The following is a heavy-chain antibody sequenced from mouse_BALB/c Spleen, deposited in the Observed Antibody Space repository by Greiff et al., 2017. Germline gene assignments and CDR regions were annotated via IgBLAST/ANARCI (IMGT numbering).Heavy chain of an antibody. V-gene: IGHV3-2*02. Sequence: EVQLVESGPGLVKPSQSLSLTCTVTGYSITSDYAWNWIRQFPGNKLEWMGYISYSGSTSYNPSLKSRISITRDTSKNQFFLQLNSVTTEDTATYYCARGDGYPDYYAMDYWGQGTSVTVSS. CDR3: ARGDGYPDYYAMDY. CDR1: GYSITSDYA. J-gene: IGHJ4*01. D-gene: IGHD2-3*01. CDR2: ISYSGST.